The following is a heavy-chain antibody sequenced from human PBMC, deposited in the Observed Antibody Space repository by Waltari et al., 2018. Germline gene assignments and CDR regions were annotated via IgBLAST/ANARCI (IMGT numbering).Heavy chain of an antibody. CDR2: INACNGNT. CDR3: ARGGSLRFLEWLRSNWFDP. D-gene: IGHD3-3*01. CDR1: GYTFTSYA. Sequence: QVQLVQSGAEVKKPGASVKVSCKASGYTFTSYAMHWVRQAPGQRLEWMGWINACNGNTKYSQEFQGRVTITRDTSASTAYMELSSLRSEDMAVYYCARGGSLRFLEWLRSNWFDPWGQGTLVTVSS. V-gene: IGHV1-3*03. J-gene: IGHJ5*02.